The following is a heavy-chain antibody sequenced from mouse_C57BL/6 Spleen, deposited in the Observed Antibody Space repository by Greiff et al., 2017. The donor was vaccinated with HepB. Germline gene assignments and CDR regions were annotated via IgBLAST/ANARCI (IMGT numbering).Heavy chain of an antibody. D-gene: IGHD2-4*01. V-gene: IGHV1-85*01. CDR3: ARGGDYDLAWFAY. CDR1: GYTFTSYD. Sequence: VKLMESGPELVKPGASVKLSCKASGYTFTSYDINWVKQRPGQGLEWIGWIYPRDGSTKYNEKFKGKATLTVDTSSSTAYMELHSLTSEDSAVYFCARGGDYDLAWFAYWGQGTLVTVSA. J-gene: IGHJ3*01. CDR2: IYPRDGST.